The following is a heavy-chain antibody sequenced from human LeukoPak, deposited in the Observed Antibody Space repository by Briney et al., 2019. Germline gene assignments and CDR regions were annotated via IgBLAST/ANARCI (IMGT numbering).Heavy chain of an antibody. D-gene: IGHD1-1*01. CDR1: GNTFLGYW. CDR2: INPRGDAT. V-gene: IGHV1-46*01. CDR3: AREGPQLKHFDY. J-gene: IGHJ4*02. Sequence: ASVKVSCKACGNTFLGYWIHWVRQAPGQGLEWMGAINPRGDATIGAQKFQGRVTTTRDTSTSTVYIELSSLRSEDTAVYYCAREGPQLKHFDYWGQGTLVTVSS.